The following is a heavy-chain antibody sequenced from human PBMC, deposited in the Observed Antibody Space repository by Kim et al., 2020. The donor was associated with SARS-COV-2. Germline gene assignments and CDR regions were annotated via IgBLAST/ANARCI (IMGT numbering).Heavy chain of an antibody. V-gene: IGHV1-69*04. Sequence: SVKVSCKASGGTFSSYAISWVRQAPGQGLEWMGRIIPILGIANYAQKFQGRVTITADKSTSTAYMELSSLRSEDTAVYYCARGVHSSGWTPSTLGYWGQGTLVTVSS. CDR3: ARGVHSSGWTPSTLGY. CDR1: GGTFSSYA. CDR2: IIPILGIA. D-gene: IGHD6-19*01. J-gene: IGHJ4*02.